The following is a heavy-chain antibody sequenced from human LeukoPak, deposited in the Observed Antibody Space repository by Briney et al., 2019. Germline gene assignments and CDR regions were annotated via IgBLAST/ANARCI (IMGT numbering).Heavy chain of an antibody. V-gene: IGHV3-21*01. CDR1: GFTFSTYN. CDR3: ARDPYSGRYGDYYYYYMDV. Sequence: GGSLRLSCAASGFTFSTYNMNWVRQVPGKGLERVSSITSSSTYMFYADSVKGRFTISRDNAQNSLYLQINSLRAEDTAVYYCARDPYSGRYGDYYYYYMDVWGKGTTVTISS. J-gene: IGHJ6*03. D-gene: IGHD1-26*01. CDR2: ITSSSTYM.